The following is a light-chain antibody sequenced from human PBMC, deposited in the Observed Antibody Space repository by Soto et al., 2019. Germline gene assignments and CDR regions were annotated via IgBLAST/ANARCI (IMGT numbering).Light chain of an antibody. CDR3: QQYGSAPPIT. CDR2: GAS. J-gene: IGKJ5*01. CDR1: QSVSSY. Sequence: EIVFTQSPSTLSLPPGERATLSCRASQSVSSYLAWYQQKPGQAPRLLIYGASSRATGIPDRFSGSGSGTDFTLTISRLEPEDFAVYYCQQYGSAPPITFGQGTRLEIK. V-gene: IGKV3-20*01.